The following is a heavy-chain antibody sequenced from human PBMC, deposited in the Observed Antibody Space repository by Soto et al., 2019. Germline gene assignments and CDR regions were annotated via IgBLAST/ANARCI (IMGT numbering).Heavy chain of an antibody. V-gene: IGHV1-46*01. CDR1: GYSLTTYY. D-gene: IGHD2-15*01. CDR3: GGGPGGYWDAGSCYYLDY. Sequence: QVHLVQSGAEVKKPGASVKVSCKASGYSLTTYYMHWVRQAPGEGLQWMGRIDPSGTSTTYALKFQGRVTMSRDTSSSTVYLEVTSLRSEDAAVYFCGGGPGGYWDAGSCYYLDYWGQGTLFSVSS. J-gene: IGHJ4*02. CDR2: IDPSGTST.